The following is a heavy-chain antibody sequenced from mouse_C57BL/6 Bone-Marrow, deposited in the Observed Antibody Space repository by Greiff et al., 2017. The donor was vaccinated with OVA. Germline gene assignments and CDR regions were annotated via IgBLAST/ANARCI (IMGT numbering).Heavy chain of an antibody. J-gene: IGHJ4*01. CDR2: INPSSGYT. Sequence: QVHVKQSGAELARPGASVKMSCKASGYTFTSYTMHWVKQRPGQGLEWIGYINPSSGYTKYNQKFKDKATLTADKSSSTAYMQLSSLTSEDSAVYYCARGYGSSSYYAMDYWGQGTSVTVSS. CDR3: ARGYGSSSYYAMDY. D-gene: IGHD1-1*01. CDR1: GYTFTSYT. V-gene: IGHV1-4*01.